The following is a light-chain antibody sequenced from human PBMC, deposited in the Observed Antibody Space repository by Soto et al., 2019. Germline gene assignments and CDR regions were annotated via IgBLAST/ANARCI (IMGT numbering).Light chain of an antibody. CDR2: SAS. V-gene: IGKV3-15*01. J-gene: IGKJ2*01. CDR3: QQYYNWPPYT. CDR1: QSVDTN. Sequence: EVVMTQSPATLSVSPGDRATLSCRASQSVDTNVDWYQQKPGQPHRLLVHSASIRATGVPARFTGIGSGTDFTLTISGLQSDDFAIYYCQQYYNWPPYTFGQGTRLQIK.